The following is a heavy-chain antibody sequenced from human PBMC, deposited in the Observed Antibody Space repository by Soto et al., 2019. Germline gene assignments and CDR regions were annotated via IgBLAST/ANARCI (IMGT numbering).Heavy chain of an antibody. J-gene: IGHJ5*02. Sequence: GASVKVSCKASGGTFSSYAISWVRQAPGQGLEWMGGIIPIFGTANYAQKFQGRVTITADESTSTAYMELSSLTFGDTAVFYCGLYSGKYSGLGPSWGQGTLVTVSS. CDR1: GGTFSSYA. CDR2: IIPIFGTA. V-gene: IGHV1-69*13. D-gene: IGHD1-26*01. CDR3: GLYSGKYSGLGPS.